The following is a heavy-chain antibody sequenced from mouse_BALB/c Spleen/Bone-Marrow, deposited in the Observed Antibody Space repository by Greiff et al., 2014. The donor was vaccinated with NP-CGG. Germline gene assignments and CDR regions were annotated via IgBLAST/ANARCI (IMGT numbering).Heavy chain of an antibody. V-gene: IGHV1-80*01. CDR2: IYPGDDDT. J-gene: IGHJ2*01. CDR1: GYAFSIYW. Sequence: QVQLKESGAELARPGSSVKISCKASGYAFSIYWMNWVKQRPGQGLEWIGQIYPGDDDTDYNGKFKGKATLTADRSSSTAYMQLNSLTSEDSAVYFCARDGIAIDYWGQGTTLTVSS. CDR3: ARDGIAIDY.